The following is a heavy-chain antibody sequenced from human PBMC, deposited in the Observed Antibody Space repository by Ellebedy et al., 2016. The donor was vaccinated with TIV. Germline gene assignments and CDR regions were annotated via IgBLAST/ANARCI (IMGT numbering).Heavy chain of an antibody. D-gene: IGHD7-27*01. CDR3: ARKTGNRADFDI. V-gene: IGHV1-18*01. J-gene: IGHJ3*02. CDR1: GYNFTTYG. CDR2: ISVYNGNT. Sequence: AASVKVSCKASGYNFTTYGISWVRQAPGQGLEWMGWISVYNGNTKYAQKLQGRVTMTTDTSTRTAYMELRSLRSDDTAVYYCARKTGNRADFDIWGQGSMVAVSS.